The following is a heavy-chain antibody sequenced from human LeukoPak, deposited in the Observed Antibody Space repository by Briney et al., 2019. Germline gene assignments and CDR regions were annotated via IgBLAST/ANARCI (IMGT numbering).Heavy chain of an antibody. CDR1: GFTFSDYY. D-gene: IGHD1-26*01. Sequence: GGSLRLSCAASGFTFSDYYMSWIRQAPGKGLEWVSYISSSGSTIYYADSVKGRFTISRDNAKNSLYLQMNSLRAEDTALYYCARDSPGEQLRTKYLDYWGQGTLVTVSS. CDR2: ISSSGSTI. V-gene: IGHV3-11*01. CDR3: ARDSPGEQLRTKYLDY. J-gene: IGHJ4*02.